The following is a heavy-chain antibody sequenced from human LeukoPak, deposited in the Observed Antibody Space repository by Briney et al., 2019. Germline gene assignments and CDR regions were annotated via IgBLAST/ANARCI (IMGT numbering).Heavy chain of an antibody. Sequence: SETLSLTCTVSGGSVSSSHYWGWIRQPPGKGLEWIGEINHSGSTNYNPSLKSRVTISVDTSKNQFSLKLSSVTAADTAVYYCARHSPEQWLVRRTAEYFQHWGQGTLVTVSS. CDR3: ARHSPEQWLVRRTAEYFQH. D-gene: IGHD6-19*01. CDR1: GGSVSSSHY. J-gene: IGHJ1*01. V-gene: IGHV4-34*01. CDR2: INHSGST.